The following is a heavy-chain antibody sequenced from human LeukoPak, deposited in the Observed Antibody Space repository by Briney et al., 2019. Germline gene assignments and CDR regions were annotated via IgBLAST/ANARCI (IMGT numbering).Heavy chain of an antibody. CDR1: GFSFSYYS. D-gene: IGHD3-16*01. CDR3: ARGAYDSH. CDR2: ISSSSSTI. Sequence: AGGSLRLSCTASGFSFSYYSVNWVRQAPWKGLEWVSYISSSSSTIYYADSVKGRFTISRDNAKNSLYLQMNSLRAEDTAVYYCARGAYDSHWGQGTLVTVSS. V-gene: IGHV3-48*04. J-gene: IGHJ4*02.